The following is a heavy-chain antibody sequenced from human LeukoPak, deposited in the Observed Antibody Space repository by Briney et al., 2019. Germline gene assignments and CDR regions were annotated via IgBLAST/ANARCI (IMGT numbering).Heavy chain of an antibody. Sequence: SETLSLTCTVSGGSVSSGSYYWSWIRQPPGKGLEWIGYIYYSGSTNYNPSLKSRATISVDTSKNQFSLKLSSVTAADTAVYYCARTSLSGYYYYGMDVWGQGTTVTVSS. CDR3: ARTSLSGYYYYGMDV. J-gene: IGHJ6*02. CDR1: GGSVSSGSYY. D-gene: IGHD1-14*01. V-gene: IGHV4-61*01. CDR2: IYYSGST.